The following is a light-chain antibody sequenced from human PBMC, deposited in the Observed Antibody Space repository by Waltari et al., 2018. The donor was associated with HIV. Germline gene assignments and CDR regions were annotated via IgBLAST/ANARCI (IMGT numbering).Light chain of an antibody. CDR2: DVT. CDR3: CSYSATYTFAVL. CDR1: SSDIGNYNY. Sequence: QSALTQPRSVSGSPGQSVTISCTGTSSDIGNYNYVSWYQQHPGKVPKLMIYDVTKRPSGVPDRFSGSKSDNTASLTISGLQAEEEADYYCCSYSATYTFAVLFGGGTKLTVL. J-gene: IGLJ2*01. V-gene: IGLV2-11*01.